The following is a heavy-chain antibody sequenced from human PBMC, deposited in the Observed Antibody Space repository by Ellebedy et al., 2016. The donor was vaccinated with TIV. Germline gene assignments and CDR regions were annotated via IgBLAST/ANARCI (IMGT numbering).Heavy chain of an antibody. CDR2: TWYDGTNK. J-gene: IGHJ4*02. CDR1: GLSLSHFG. D-gene: IGHD2-15*01. CDR3: VTARRGSSPNGAH. Sequence: GESLKISCVVSGLSLSHFGMHWVRQPPGKGLECLASTWYDGTNKYYGDSVQGRFTISRDNPKKTLYLHMDSLRVEDTAIYYCVTARRGSSPNGAHWGQGTLVTVSS. V-gene: IGHV3-33*08.